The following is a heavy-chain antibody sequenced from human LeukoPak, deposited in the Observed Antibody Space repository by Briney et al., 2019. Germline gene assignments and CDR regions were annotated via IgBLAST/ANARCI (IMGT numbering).Heavy chain of an antibody. V-gene: IGHV1-69*04. CDR3: ARVNGKSGSTIYYFDY. CDR1: GGTFSSYA. J-gene: IGHJ4*02. D-gene: IGHD2-2*01. Sequence: ASVKVSCKASGGTFSSYAISWVRQAPGQGLEWMVRIIPMLSIANYAQKFQGRVTITADKSTSTAYMELSSLRSEDTAVYYCARVNGKSGSTIYYFDYWGQGTLVTVSS. CDR2: IIPMLSIA.